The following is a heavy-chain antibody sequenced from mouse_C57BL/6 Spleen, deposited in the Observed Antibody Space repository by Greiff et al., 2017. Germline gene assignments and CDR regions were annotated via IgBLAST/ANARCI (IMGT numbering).Heavy chain of an antibody. V-gene: IGHV1-64*01. D-gene: IGHD2-4*01. CDR2: IHPNSGST. CDR3: ARSDYDGDYYAMDY. CDR1: GYTFTSYW. J-gene: IGHJ4*01. Sequence: QVQLQQPGAKLVKPGASVKLSCKASGYTFTSYWMHWVKQRPGQGLEWIGMIHPNSGSTNYNEKFKSKATLTVDKSSSTAYMQLSSLTSEDSAVYYCARSDYDGDYYAMDYWGQGTSVTVSS.